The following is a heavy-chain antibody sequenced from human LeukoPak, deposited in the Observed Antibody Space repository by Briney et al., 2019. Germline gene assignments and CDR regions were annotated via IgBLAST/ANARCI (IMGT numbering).Heavy chain of an antibody. CDR2: IRYDGSNK. Sequence: PGGSLRLSCAASGFTFSSYGMHWVRQAPGKGLEWVAFIRYDGSNKYYADSVKGRFTISRDNSKNTLYLQMSSLRAEDTAVYYCAKDRIVVVPAAHFDYWGQGTLVTVSS. CDR3: AKDRIVVVPAAHFDY. V-gene: IGHV3-30*02. CDR1: GFTFSSYG. J-gene: IGHJ4*02. D-gene: IGHD2-2*01.